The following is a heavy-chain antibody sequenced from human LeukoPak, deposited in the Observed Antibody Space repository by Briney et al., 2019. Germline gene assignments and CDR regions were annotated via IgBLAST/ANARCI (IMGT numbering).Heavy chain of an antibody. Sequence: GGSLRLSCAASGFTFSTYSMNWVRQAPGKGLEWVSSISRSSDYIYYADSVKGRFAISRDNAKNSLYLQMNSLRAEDTAVYYCASAPLVGATTGWFDPWGQGTLVTVSS. J-gene: IGHJ5*02. CDR2: ISRSSDYI. D-gene: IGHD1-26*01. V-gene: IGHV3-21*01. CDR1: GFTFSTYS. CDR3: ASAPLVGATTGWFDP.